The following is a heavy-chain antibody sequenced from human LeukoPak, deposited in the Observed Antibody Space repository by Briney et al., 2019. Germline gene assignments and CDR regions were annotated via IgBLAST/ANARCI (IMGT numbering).Heavy chain of an antibody. CDR3: AKDQPVLWFGELGY. CDR1: GFTFSSYA. J-gene: IGHJ4*02. CDR2: ISGSGGST. D-gene: IGHD3-10*01. Sequence: GGSLRLSCAASGFTFSSYAMSWVSQAPGKGLEWVSAISGSGGSTYYADSVKGRFTISRDNSKNTLYLQMNSLRAEDTAVYYCAKDQPVLWFGELGYWGQGTLVTVSS. V-gene: IGHV3-23*01.